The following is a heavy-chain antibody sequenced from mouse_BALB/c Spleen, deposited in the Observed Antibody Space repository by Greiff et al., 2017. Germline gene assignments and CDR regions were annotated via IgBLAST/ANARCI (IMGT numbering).Heavy chain of an antibody. Sequence: SGPELVKPGALVKISCKASGYTFTSYDINWVKQRPGQGLEWIGWIYPGDGSTKYNEKFKGKATLTADKSSSTAYMQLSSLTSENSAVYFCARSYYYGQYYFDYWGQGTTLTVSS. V-gene: IGHV1S33*01. CDR3: ARSYYYGQYYFDY. D-gene: IGHD1-1*01. CDR2: IYPGDGST. CDR1: GYTFTSYD. J-gene: IGHJ2*01.